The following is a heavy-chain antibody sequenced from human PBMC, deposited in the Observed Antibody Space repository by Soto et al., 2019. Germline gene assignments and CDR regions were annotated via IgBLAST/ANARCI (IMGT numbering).Heavy chain of an antibody. CDR1: GFTFSSYS. D-gene: IGHD3-22*01. J-gene: IGHJ3*02. V-gene: IGHV3-48*02. CDR2: ISSSSSTI. Sequence: EVQLVESGGGLVQPGGSLRLSCAASGFTFSSYSMNWVRQAPGKGLEWVSYISSSSSTIYYADSVKGRFTISRDNAKNSLYLQMNSLRDEDTAVYYCASEAHSSGYSRNDAFDIWGQGTMVTVSS. CDR3: ASEAHSSGYSRNDAFDI.